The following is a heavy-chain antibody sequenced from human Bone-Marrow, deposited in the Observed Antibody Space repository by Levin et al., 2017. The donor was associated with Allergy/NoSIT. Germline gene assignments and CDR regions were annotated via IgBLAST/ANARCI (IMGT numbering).Heavy chain of an antibody. D-gene: IGHD2-21*02. V-gene: IGHV4-59*08. J-gene: IGHJ5*02. CDR2: IHHSGGT. CDR3: ARRVRMTAGPAATDTWLDP. CDR1: SGSISDYY. Sequence: SETLSLTCSVSSGSISDYYLNWIRQPPGRGLEWLGHIHHSGGTMFNPSLKSRVTMTIDTSNNQFFLSLTSVTASDTAVHYCARRVRMTAGPAATDTWLDPWGQGTLVIVSS.